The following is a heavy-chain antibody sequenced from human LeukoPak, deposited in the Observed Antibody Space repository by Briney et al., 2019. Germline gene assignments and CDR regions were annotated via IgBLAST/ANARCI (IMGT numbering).Heavy chain of an antibody. Sequence: SAPLSLTCAVYGGSFSGYYWSWIRQPPGKGLEWIGEINHSGSTNYNPSLKSRVTISVDTSKNQFSLKLSSVTAADTAVYYCARVRYYGSGSPTFDYWGQGTLVTVSS. V-gene: IGHV4-34*01. D-gene: IGHD3-10*01. CDR3: ARVRYYGSGSPTFDY. J-gene: IGHJ4*02. CDR2: INHSGST. CDR1: GGSFSGYY.